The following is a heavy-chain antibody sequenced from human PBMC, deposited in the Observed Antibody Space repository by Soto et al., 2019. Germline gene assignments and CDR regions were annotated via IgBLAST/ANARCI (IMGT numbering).Heavy chain of an antibody. V-gene: IGHV3-30-3*01. CDR3: ARDPYDSSGYYLS. CDR2: ISYDGSNK. Sequence: PGGSLRLSCAASGFTFSSYAMHWVRQAPGKGLEWVAVISYDGSNKYYADSVKGRFTISRDNSKNTLYLQMNSLRAEDTAVYYCARDPYDSSGYYLSWGQGTLVTVSS. J-gene: IGHJ4*02. CDR1: GFTFSSYA. D-gene: IGHD3-22*01.